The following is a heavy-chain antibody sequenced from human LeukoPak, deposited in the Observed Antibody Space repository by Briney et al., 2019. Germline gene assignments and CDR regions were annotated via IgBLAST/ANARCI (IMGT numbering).Heavy chain of an antibody. CDR3: ARGPFDGSGYYFAYFHH. Sequence: GGSLRLSCAASGLTFSGSAIHWVRQASGKGLEWVSVIYSGGGTHYADSVKGRFTISRDTSKNTLYLQMVGLRAKDTAVYYCARGPFDGSGYYFAYFHHWGQGTLVTVSS. V-gene: IGHV3-66*01. CDR2: IYSGGGT. CDR1: GLTFSGSA. J-gene: IGHJ1*01. D-gene: IGHD3-22*01.